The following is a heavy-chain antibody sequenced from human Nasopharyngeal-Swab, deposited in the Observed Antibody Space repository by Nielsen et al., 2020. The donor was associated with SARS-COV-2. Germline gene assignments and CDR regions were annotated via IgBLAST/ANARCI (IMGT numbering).Heavy chain of an antibody. D-gene: IGHD6-19*01. CDR1: GYTFTSYG. CDR2: ISAYNANT. V-gene: IGHV1-18*01. CDR3: ARDDRITSGSLFDY. Sequence: ASVKVSCKAFGYTFTSYGISWVRQAPRQGLEWMGWISAYNANTKNAQKLQGRVTMTTDTSTNTAYMELRSLRSDDTAVYYCARDDRITSGSLFDYWGQGTLVTVSS. J-gene: IGHJ4*02.